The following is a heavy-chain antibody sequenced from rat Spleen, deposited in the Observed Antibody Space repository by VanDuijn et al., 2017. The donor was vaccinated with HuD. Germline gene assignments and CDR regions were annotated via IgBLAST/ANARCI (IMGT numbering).Heavy chain of an antibody. CDR1: GYSISSNY. CDR2: ISYNDNT. V-gene: IGHV3-1*01. Sequence: EVQLQESGPGLVKPSQSLSLTCSVTGYSISSNYWGWTRKFPGNKMEWMGYISYNDNTRYNPSLKSRISITRDTSKNQFFLQLNSVTTEDTATYYCARGPVDYWGQGVMVTVSS. J-gene: IGHJ2*01. CDR3: ARGPVDY.